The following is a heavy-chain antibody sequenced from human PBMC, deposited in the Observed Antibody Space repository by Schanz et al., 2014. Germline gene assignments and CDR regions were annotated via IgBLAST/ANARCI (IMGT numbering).Heavy chain of an antibody. CDR2: ISGSGGST. Sequence: EVQLVESGGGLIQPGESLRLSCAASGFTFSSYAMSWVRQAPGKGLEWVSAISGSGGSTYYADSVKGRFTISRDNSKNTVYLQMNSLRSEDTAVYYCTRDRGALINHNDALDLWGQGTMVSVSS. CDR3: TRDRGALINHNDALDL. V-gene: IGHV3-23*04. D-gene: IGHD3-16*01. CDR1: GFTFSSYA. J-gene: IGHJ3*01.